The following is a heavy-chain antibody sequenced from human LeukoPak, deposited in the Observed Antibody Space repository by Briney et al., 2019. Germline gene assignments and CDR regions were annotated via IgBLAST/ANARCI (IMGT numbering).Heavy chain of an antibody. CDR1: GGSFSGYY. J-gene: IGHJ4*02. CDR2: INHSGST. CDR3: ARGQTIVGATGDF. Sequence: SETLSLTCAVYGGSFSGYYWSWIPQPPGKGLEWIGEINHSGSTNYNPSLKSRVTISVDTSKNQFSLKLSSVTAADTAVYYCARGQTIVGATGDFWGQGTLVTVSS. V-gene: IGHV4-34*01. D-gene: IGHD1-26*01.